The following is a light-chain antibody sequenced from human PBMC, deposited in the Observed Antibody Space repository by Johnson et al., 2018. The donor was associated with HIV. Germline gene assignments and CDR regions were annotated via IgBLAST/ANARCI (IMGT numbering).Light chain of an antibody. J-gene: IGLJ1*01. Sequence: QSVLTQPPSVSAAPGQTVTISCSGSSSNVGSSFVSWYRQVPGTAPKLLIYDNNKRPTGFHDRFSGSKSGTSATLGITGLQPGDEADYYCGTWESSLSAEVFGTGTKVTVL. CDR2: DNN. CDR3: GTWESSLSAEV. V-gene: IGLV1-51*01. CDR1: SSNVGSSF.